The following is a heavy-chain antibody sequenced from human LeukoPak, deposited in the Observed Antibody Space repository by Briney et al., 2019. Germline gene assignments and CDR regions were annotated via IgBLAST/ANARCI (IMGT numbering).Heavy chain of an antibody. CDR3: ARDLGDDSSGNWFDP. CDR1: GFTFSNYA. V-gene: IGHV3-21*01. J-gene: IGHJ5*02. Sequence: GGSLRLSCAASGFTFSNYAMSWVRQAPGKGLEWVSSISSSSSYIYYADSVKGRFTISRDNAKNSLYLQMNSLRAEDTAVYYCARDLGDDSSGNWFDPWGQGTLVTVSS. D-gene: IGHD3-22*01. CDR2: ISSSSSYI.